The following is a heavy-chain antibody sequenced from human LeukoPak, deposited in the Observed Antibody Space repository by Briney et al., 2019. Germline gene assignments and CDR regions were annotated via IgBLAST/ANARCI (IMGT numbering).Heavy chain of an antibody. Sequence: PGGSLRLSCAASGFTFSSYWMSWVRQAPGKGLEWVANIKQDGSEKDYVDSVKGRFTISRDNAKNSLYMQMNSLRAEDTAVSYRARDSRSTSCCSGGNYWGQGTLVTVTS. CDR2: IKQDGSEK. V-gene: IGHV3-7*04. CDR3: ARDSRSTSCCSGGNY. J-gene: IGHJ4*02. D-gene: IGHD2-2*01. CDR1: GFTFSSYW.